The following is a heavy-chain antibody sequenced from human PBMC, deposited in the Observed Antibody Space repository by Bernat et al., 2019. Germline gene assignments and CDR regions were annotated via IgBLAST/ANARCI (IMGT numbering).Heavy chain of an antibody. CDR3: ASSEPLGAAAGTFDY. V-gene: IGHV3-7*03. Sequence: EVQLVESGGGLVQPGGSLRLSCAASGFTFSSYWMSWVRQAPGKGLEWVANIKQDGSEKYYVDSGKGRFTITRDNAKNSLYLQMNSLRAEDTAVYYCASSEPLGAAAGTFDYWGQGTLVTVSS. CDR2: IKQDGSEK. J-gene: IGHJ4*02. CDR1: GFTFSSYW. D-gene: IGHD6-13*01.